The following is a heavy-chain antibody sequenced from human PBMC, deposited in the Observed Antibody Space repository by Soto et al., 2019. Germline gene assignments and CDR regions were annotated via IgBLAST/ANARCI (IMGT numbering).Heavy chain of an antibody. Sequence: QVQLVESGGGVVQPGRSLRLSCAASGFTFSSYAMHWVRQAPGKGLEWVAVISYDGSNKYYADSVKGRFTISRDNSKNPLYLQMNSLRAEDTAVYYCARDYYDSSGYYLPDYWGQGTLVTVPS. CDR3: ARDYYDSSGYYLPDY. J-gene: IGHJ4*02. CDR1: GFTFSSYA. D-gene: IGHD3-22*01. V-gene: IGHV3-30-3*01. CDR2: ISYDGSNK.